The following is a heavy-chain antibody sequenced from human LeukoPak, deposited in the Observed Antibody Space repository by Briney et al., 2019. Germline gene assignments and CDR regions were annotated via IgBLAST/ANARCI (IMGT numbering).Heavy chain of an antibody. CDR3: ARGRRRSSGYYYGVFVY. CDR1: GGSFSGYY. D-gene: IGHD3-22*01. V-gene: IGHV4-34*01. J-gene: IGHJ4*02. Sequence: SETLSLTCAVYGGSFSGYYWSWIRQPPGKGLEWIGEINHSGSTNYNPSLKSRVTISVDTSKNQFSLKLSSVTAADTAVYYCARGRRRSSGYYYGVFVYWGQGTLVTVSS. CDR2: INHSGST.